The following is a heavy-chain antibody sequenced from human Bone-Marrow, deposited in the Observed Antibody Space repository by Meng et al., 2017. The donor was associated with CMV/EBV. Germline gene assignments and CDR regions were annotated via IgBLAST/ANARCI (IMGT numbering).Heavy chain of an antibody. CDR1: GGSISSSSYY. CDR2: FYYSGST. V-gene: IGHV4-39*07. CDR3: ARDLRDQLVSNWFDP. J-gene: IGHJ5*02. D-gene: IGHD2-2*01. Sequence: SETLSLTCTVSGGSISSSSYYWGWIRQPPGKGLEWIGSFYYSGSTYYNPSLKSRVTISVDTSKNQFSLKLRSVTAADTAVYYCARDLRDQLVSNWFDPWGQGTLVTVSS.